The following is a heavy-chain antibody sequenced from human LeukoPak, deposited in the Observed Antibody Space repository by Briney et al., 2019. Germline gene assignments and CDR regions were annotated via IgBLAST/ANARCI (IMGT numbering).Heavy chain of an antibody. V-gene: IGHV1-24*01. CDR1: GYTLTELS. J-gene: IGHJ5*02. Sequence: ASVKVSCKVSGYTLTELSMHWVRQAPGKGLEWMGGFDPEDGETIYAQKFQGRVTMTEDTSTDTAYVELSSLRSEDTAVYYCATSFWSGYPSNWFDPWGQGTLVTVSS. D-gene: IGHD3-3*01. CDR3: ATSFWSGYPSNWFDP. CDR2: FDPEDGET.